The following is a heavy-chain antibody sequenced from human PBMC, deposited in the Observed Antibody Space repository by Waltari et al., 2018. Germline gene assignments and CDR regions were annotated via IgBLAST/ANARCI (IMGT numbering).Heavy chain of an antibody. Sequence: QVQLQQWGAGLLKPSETLSLTCAVYGGSFSGYYWSWIRQPPGKGLEWIGEINHSGSTNYNPSLKSRVTRSVDTSKNQFSLKLSSVTAAVTAVYYCARVSMVQGNAFDIWGQGTMVTVSS. CDR1: GGSFSGYY. V-gene: IGHV4-34*01. J-gene: IGHJ3*02. D-gene: IGHD3-10*01. CDR3: ARVSMVQGNAFDI. CDR2: INHSGST.